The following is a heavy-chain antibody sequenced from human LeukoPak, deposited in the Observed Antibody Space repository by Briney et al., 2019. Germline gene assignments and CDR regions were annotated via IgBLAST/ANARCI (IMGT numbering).Heavy chain of an antibody. CDR2: IKQDGREK. CDR3: ARGDGGAVRRLDS. CDR1: GFTVSSKY. Sequence: GGSLRLSCAASGFTVSSKYMSWVRQAPGKGLEWVANIKQDGREKYYVDSVKGRFTISRDSAKNSLYLQMNSLRVEDTAVYYCARGDGGAVRRLDSWGQGTLVTVSS. D-gene: IGHD6-6*01. V-gene: IGHV3-7*05. J-gene: IGHJ4*02.